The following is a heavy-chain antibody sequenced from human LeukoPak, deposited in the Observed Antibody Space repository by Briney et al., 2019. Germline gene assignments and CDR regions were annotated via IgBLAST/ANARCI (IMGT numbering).Heavy chain of an antibody. V-gene: IGHV3-48*01. J-gene: IGHJ4*02. CDR3: ATPYSPQGY. CDR1: GFTFSSYN. D-gene: IGHD5-18*01. CDR2: ISSNSNTV. Sequence: GGSLRLSCAASGFTFSSYNMNWVRQTPGKGLEWVSYISSNSNTVYYADSVKGRFTISRDNSKNTLYLQMNSLRAEDTAVYYCATPYSPQGYWGQGTQVTVSS.